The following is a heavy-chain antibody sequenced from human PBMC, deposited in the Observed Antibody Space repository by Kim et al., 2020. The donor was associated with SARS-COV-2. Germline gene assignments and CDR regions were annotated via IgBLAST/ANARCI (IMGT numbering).Heavy chain of an antibody. CDR2: ISSSGSTI. V-gene: IGHV3-48*03. CDR3: ARGDFVVVVAATPNYYGMDV. CDR1: GFTFSSYE. D-gene: IGHD2-15*01. J-gene: IGHJ6*02. Sequence: GGSLRLSCATSGFTFSSYEMNWVRQAPGKGLEWVSYISSSGSTIYYADSVKGRFTISRDNAKNSLYLQMNSLRAEDTAVYYCARGDFVVVVAATPNYYGMDVWGQGTTVTVSS.